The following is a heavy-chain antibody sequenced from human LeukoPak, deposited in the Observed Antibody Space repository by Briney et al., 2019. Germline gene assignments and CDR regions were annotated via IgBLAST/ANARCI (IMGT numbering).Heavy chain of an antibody. Sequence: PSETLSLTCTVSGGSISSYYWSWIRQPPGKGLEWIGYIYYSGSTNYNPSLKSRVTISVDTSKNQFSLKLSSVTAADTAVYNCARDSYGYNYMDVWGKGTTVTVSS. J-gene: IGHJ6*03. CDR2: IYYSGST. D-gene: IGHD5-18*01. CDR1: GGSISSYY. V-gene: IGHV4-59*01. CDR3: ARDSYGYNYMDV.